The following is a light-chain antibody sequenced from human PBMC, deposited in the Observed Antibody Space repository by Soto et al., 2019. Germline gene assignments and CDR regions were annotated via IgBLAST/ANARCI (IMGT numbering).Light chain of an antibody. CDR2: HTT. CDR3: LLTYSGPWV. CDR1: TGAVTSGHH. J-gene: IGLJ3*02. Sequence: QAVVTQEPSLTVSPGGTGTLTCGSSTGAVTSGHHPYWLQQKPGQAPRTLIYHTTHTLSWTPARFSGSLLGGKAALTLSVVQPEDEALYYCLLTYSGPWVFGGGTPLTVL. V-gene: IGLV7-46*01.